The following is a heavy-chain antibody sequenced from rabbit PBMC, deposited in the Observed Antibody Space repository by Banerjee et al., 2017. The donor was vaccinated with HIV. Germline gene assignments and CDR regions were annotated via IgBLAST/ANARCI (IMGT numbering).Heavy chain of an antibody. CDR2: IDPVFGST. Sequence: QEQLEESGGGLVQPGGSLKLSCKASGFDFNSYGVSWVRQAPGKGLEWIGYIDPVFGSTYYASWVNGRFTISSHNAQNTLYLQLNSLTVADTATYFCVRDTWHFKLWGPGTLVTVS. D-gene: IGHD3-1*01. CDR1: GFDFNSYG. V-gene: IGHV1S47*01. CDR3: VRDTWHFKL. J-gene: IGHJ4*01.